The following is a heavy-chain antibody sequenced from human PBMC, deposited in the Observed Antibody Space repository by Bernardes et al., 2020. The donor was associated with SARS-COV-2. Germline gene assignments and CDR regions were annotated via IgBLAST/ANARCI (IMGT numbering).Heavy chain of an antibody. CDR1: GASISSSF. CDR3: ASFLIDGHGDYGALGY. J-gene: IGHJ4*02. Sequence: SETLALTCTVSGASISSSFWNWIRQPPGKGLEWIGYMYYSGYTNYNPSLKSRVTISVDTSTNQFSLKLNSVTAADTALYYCASFLIDGHGDYGALGYWGQGTLGTGSS. CDR2: MYYSGYT. D-gene: IGHD4-17*01. V-gene: IGHV4-59*01.